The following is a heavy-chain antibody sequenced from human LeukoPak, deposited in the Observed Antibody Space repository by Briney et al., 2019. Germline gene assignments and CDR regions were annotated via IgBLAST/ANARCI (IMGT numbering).Heavy chain of an antibody. Sequence: GGSLRLSCVASGFTLSSYCMSWVSQAPGKGLELVANIQYGSDKFYVDSVKPRFTISTDNSNNTLYRQMNSLRAEDTAVYYCAREGAAGWFDPWGQGTLVTVSS. CDR3: AREGAAGWFDP. D-gene: IGHD6-13*01. CDR2: IQYGSDK. V-gene: IGHV3-7*01. CDR1: GFTLSSYC. J-gene: IGHJ5*02.